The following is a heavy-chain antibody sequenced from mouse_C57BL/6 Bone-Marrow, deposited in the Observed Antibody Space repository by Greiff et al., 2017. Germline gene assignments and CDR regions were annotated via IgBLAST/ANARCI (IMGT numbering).Heavy chain of an antibody. D-gene: IGHD1-1*01. Sequence: QVQLQQPGAELVKPGASVKLSCKASGYTFTSYWMQWVKQRPGQGLEWIGEIDPSDSYTNYNQKFKGKATLTVDTSSSTAYMQLSSLTSEYSAVYYCASHYYGSSYWYFDVWGTGTTVTVSS. CDR3: ASHYYGSSYWYFDV. J-gene: IGHJ1*03. CDR1: GYTFTSYW. CDR2: IDPSDSYT. V-gene: IGHV1-50*01.